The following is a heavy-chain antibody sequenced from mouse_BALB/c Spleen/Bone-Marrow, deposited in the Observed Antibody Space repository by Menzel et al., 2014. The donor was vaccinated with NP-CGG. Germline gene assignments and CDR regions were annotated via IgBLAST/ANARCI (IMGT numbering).Heavy chain of an antibody. V-gene: IGHV1-5*01. Sequence: VQLQQSGTVLARPGASVKMSFKASGYTFTSYWMHWVKQRPGQGLEWIGTIYPGKSDTTYNQKFKGKAKLTAVTSTSTAYMELSSLTNEDSAVYYCTTLARNYFDYWGQGTTLTVSS. CDR1: GYTFTSYW. D-gene: IGHD3-1*01. CDR2: IYPGKSDT. CDR3: TTLARNYFDY. J-gene: IGHJ2*01.